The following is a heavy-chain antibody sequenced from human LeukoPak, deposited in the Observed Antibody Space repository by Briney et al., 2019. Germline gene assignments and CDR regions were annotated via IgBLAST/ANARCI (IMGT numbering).Heavy chain of an antibody. V-gene: IGHV1-18*01. CDR2: ISAYNGNT. J-gene: IGHJ4*02. CDR3: ARPLDSYFDY. CDR1: GGTFSSYA. Sequence: ASVKVSCKASGGTFSSYAISWVRQAPGQGLEWMGWISAYNGNTNYAQKLQGRVTMTTDTSTSTAYMELRGLRSDDTAVYYCARPLDSYFDYWGQGTLVTVSS.